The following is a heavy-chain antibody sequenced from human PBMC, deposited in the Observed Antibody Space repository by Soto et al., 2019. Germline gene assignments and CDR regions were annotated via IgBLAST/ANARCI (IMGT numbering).Heavy chain of an antibody. CDR3: APEVENWFDP. J-gene: IGHJ5*02. CDR1: GGTFSSYT. CDR2: IIPILGIA. V-gene: IGHV1-69*02. Sequence: GASVKVSCEACGGTFSSYTISWVRQAPGQGLEWMGRIIPILGIANYAQKFQGRVTITADKSTSTAYMELSSLRSEDTAVYYCAPEVENWFDPWGQGTLVTVSS.